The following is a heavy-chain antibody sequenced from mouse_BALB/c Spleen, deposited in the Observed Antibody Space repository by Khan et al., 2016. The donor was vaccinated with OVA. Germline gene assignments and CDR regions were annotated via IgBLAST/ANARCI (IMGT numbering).Heavy chain of an antibody. CDR2: ISSSGST. D-gene: IGHD2-12*01. CDR1: GYSITSDYA. CDR3: ARARYYSYGYAMEY. V-gene: IGHV3-2*02. J-gene: IGHJ4*01. Sequence: QLEESGPGLVKPSQSLSLTCTVTGYSITSDYAWNWIRQFPGNKLAWMGYISSSGSTSSNPSLKSRISITRDTSKNQFFLQLKSVTTEDTATYYGARARYYSYGYAMEYWGKGTSVTVSS.